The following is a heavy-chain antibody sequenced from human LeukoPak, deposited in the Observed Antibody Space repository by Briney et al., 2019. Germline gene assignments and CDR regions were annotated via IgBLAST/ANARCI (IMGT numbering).Heavy chain of an antibody. J-gene: IGHJ5*02. CDR2: ISGSGGST. V-gene: IGHV3-23*01. CDR3: AKDGSPYYDFWSGYYPSLNWFDP. CDR1: GFTFSSYA. Sequence: GGSLRLSCAASGFTFSSYAMSWVRQAPGKGLEWVSAISGSGGSTYYADSVKGRFTISRDNSKNTLYLQMNSLRAEDTAVCYCAKDGSPYYDFWSGYYPSLNWFDPWGQGTLVTVSS. D-gene: IGHD3-3*01.